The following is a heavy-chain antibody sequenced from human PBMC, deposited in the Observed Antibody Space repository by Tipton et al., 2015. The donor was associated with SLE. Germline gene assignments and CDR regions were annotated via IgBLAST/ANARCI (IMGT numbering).Heavy chain of an antibody. CDR1: GGSFSGYY. V-gene: IGHV4-34*01. Sequence: TLSLTCAVYGGSFSGYYWSWIRQPPGKGLEWIGEINHSGSTNYNPSLKSRVTITVDTSKNQFSLKLSSVTAADTAVYYCARGPDTIQGTFQHWGQCTLVTVSS. J-gene: IGHJ1*01. D-gene: IGHD3-3*01. CDR3: ARGPDTIQGTFQH. CDR2: INHSGST.